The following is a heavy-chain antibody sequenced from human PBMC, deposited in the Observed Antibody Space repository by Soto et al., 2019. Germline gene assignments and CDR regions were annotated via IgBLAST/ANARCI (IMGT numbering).Heavy chain of an antibody. Sequence: QVQLVESGGGVVQPGRSLRLSCAASGFTFSSYGMPWVRQAPGKGLEWVAVISYDGSNKYYADSVKGRFTISRDNSKNTLYLQMNSLRAVDTAVYYCTKDQKKWELLVDYWGQGTLVTVSS. CDR2: ISYDGSNK. D-gene: IGHD1-26*01. CDR1: GFTFSSYG. CDR3: TKDQKKWELLVDY. J-gene: IGHJ4*02. V-gene: IGHV3-30*18.